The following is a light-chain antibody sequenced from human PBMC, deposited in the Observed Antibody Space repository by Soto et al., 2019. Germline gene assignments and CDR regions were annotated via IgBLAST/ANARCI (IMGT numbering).Light chain of an antibody. Sequence: QSALTQPASVSGSPGQSITISCTGSNNDVAVYNYVSWYQQRPGKAPELMIYHVKNRPSGVSNRFSGSKSGNTASPIISGLKAEDEADYYCSSLTTRSTWVFGGGTKLTGL. CDR2: HVK. CDR3: SSLTTRSTWV. CDR1: NNDVAVYNY. V-gene: IGLV2-14*03. J-gene: IGLJ3*02.